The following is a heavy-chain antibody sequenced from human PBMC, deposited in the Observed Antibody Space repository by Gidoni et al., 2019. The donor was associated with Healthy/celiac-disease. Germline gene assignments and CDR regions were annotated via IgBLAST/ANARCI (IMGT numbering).Heavy chain of an antibody. CDR3: ARVNDYGDYVDY. D-gene: IGHD4-17*01. J-gene: IGHJ4*02. V-gene: IGHV4-39*01. CDR2: IYYSGST. CDR1: GGSISSSSYY. Sequence: QLQLQESGPGLVKPSETLSLTCTVSGGSISSSSYYWGWIRQPPGKGLEWIGSIYYSGSTYYNPSLKSRVTISVDTSKNQFSLKLSSVTAADTAVYYCARVNDYGDYVDYWGQGTLVTVSS.